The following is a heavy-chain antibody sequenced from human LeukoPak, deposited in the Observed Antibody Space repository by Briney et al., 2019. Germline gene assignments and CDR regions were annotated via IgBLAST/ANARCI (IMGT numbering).Heavy chain of an antibody. CDR1: GYTFSGTGWY. CDR2: IHPNNGDT. J-gene: IGHJ4*02. Sequence: ASVKVSCKASGYTFSGTGWYLYWLRQAPGQGLECVGWIHPNNGDTAYAQKFEGRVAMTRDTSISTAYMELRRLRPDDTAVYFCARDGPAQMVDLDYWGQGTLVTVSS. CDR3: ARDGPAQMVDLDY. V-gene: IGHV1-2*02. D-gene: IGHD3-10*01.